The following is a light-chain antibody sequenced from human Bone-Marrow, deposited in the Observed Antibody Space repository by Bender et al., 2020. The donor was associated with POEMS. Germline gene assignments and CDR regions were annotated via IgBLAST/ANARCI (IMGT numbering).Light chain of an antibody. J-gene: IGLJ2*01. Sequence: QTALTQPPSASGSPGQSVTISCTGTTDDIGGYNFVSWFQQYPGKAPKLMIYEGSKRPSGVSNRFSGSKSGNTASLTISGLQAEDEADYYCTSHTTTIARVVFGGGTKLTVL. CDR2: EGS. CDR1: TDDIGGYNF. CDR3: TSHTTTIARVV. V-gene: IGLV2-14*01.